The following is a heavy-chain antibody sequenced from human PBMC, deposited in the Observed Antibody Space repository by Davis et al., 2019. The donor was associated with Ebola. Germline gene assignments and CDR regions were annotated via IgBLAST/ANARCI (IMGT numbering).Heavy chain of an antibody. Sequence: PGGSLRLSCAASGFTFSSYAMHWVRQAPGKGLEWVAVISYDGSNKYYADSVKGRFTISRDNSKNTLYLQMNSLRAEDTAVYYCARDMPRSYSSGWSLSDAFDIWGQGTMVTVSS. D-gene: IGHD6-19*01. CDR1: GFTFSSYA. V-gene: IGHV3-30-3*01. CDR3: ARDMPRSYSSGWSLSDAFDI. CDR2: ISYDGSNK. J-gene: IGHJ3*02.